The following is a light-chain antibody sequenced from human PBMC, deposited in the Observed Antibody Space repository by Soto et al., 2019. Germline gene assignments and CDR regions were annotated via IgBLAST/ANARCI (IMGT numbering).Light chain of an antibody. CDR2: DDT. CDR1: NIGTKS. CDR3: HVWDRSSGHV. J-gene: IGLJ1*01. Sequence: SSELTQPPSVSVAPGQTARISCGGNNIGTKSVHWYQQKPGQAPVVVVYDDTDRPSGIPERFSGSNSGNTATLTISRVEAGDEADYYCHVWDRSSGHVFGTGTKLTVL. V-gene: IGLV3-21*02.